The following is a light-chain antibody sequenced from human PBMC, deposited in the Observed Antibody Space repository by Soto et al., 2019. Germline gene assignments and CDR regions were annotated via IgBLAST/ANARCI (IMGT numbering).Light chain of an antibody. CDR1: QSISNY. CDR2: AAS. Sequence: DIQMTQSPSSLSASVGDRVTITCRASQSISNYLKWYQQKPGKAPKLLIYAASSMHSGVPSRFSGSGSETDFTLTISSLQPEDSAAYYCQQSFSPLWTFGQGTKVEV. CDR3: QQSFSPLWT. J-gene: IGKJ1*01. V-gene: IGKV1-39*01.